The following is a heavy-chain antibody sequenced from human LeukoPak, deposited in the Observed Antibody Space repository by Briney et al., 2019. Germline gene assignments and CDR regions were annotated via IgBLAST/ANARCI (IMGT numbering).Heavy chain of an antibody. CDR1: GYTFTTYA. CDR3: ARDGGDGYSNDAFDI. J-gene: IGHJ3*02. V-gene: IGHV7-4-1*02. Sequence: ASVKVSCKASGYTFTTYAMNWVRQAPGQGLEWMGWINTNTGNPTYAQGFIGRFVFSLDTSVSTAYLQISSLKAEDTAVHYCARDGGDGYSNDAFDIWGQGTMVTVSS. D-gene: IGHD5-24*01. CDR2: INTNTGNP.